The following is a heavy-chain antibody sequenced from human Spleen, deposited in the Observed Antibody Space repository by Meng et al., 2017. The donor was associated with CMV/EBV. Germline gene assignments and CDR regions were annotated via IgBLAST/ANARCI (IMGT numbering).Heavy chain of an antibody. J-gene: IGHJ5*02. Sequence: SVKVSCKAPGGTFSSYAISWVRQAPGQGLEWMGGIIPIFGTANYAQKFQGRVTITTDESTSTVYMELSSLRSEDTAVYYCARAGETDSSGYYDNWFDPWGQGTLVTVSS. CDR3: ARAGETDSSGYYDNWFDP. CDR2: IIPIFGTA. CDR1: GGTFSSYA. D-gene: IGHD3-22*01. V-gene: IGHV1-69*05.